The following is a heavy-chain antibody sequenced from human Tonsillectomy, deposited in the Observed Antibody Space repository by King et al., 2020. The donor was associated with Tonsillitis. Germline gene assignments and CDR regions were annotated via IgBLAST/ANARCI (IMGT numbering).Heavy chain of an antibody. CDR2: ISWDCGST. Sequence: VQLVESGGVVVQPGGSLRLYCAASGFTFDDYAMHWVRQAPGKGLEWVSLISWDCGSTYYADSVKGRFTISRDNSKNSLYLQMNSLRPEDTALYYCAKDLERNYYYNGMDVWGQGTTVTVAS. CDR1: GFTFDDYA. V-gene: IGHV3-43D*03. CDR3: AKDLERNYYYNGMDV. D-gene: IGHD1-1*01. J-gene: IGHJ6*02.